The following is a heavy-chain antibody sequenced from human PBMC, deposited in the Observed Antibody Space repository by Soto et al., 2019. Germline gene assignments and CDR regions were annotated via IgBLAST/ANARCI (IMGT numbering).Heavy chain of an antibody. D-gene: IGHD6-19*01. CDR3: ARDYSSGWYDAFDI. Sequence: PGGSLRLSCAASGFTFSSYAMHWVRQAPGKGLEWVAVISYDGSNKYYADSVKGRFTISRDNSKNTLYLQMNSLRAEDTAVYYCARDYSSGWYDAFDIWGQGTVVTVSS. J-gene: IGHJ3*02. V-gene: IGHV3-30-3*01. CDR1: GFTFSSYA. CDR2: ISYDGSNK.